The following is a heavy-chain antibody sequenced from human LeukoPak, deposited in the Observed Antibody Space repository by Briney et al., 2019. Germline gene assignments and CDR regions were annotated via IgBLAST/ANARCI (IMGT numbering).Heavy chain of an antibody. D-gene: IGHD3-10*01. Sequence: ASVKVSCKASGYTFTSYDINWVRQATGQGLEWMGWMNPNSGNTGYAQKFQGRVTMTRDTSISTAYMELSRLRSDDTAVYYCARGIIRWGDYWGQGTLVTVSS. V-gene: IGHV1-8*01. CDR1: GYTFTSYD. CDR3: ARGIIRWGDY. J-gene: IGHJ4*02. CDR2: MNPNSGNT.